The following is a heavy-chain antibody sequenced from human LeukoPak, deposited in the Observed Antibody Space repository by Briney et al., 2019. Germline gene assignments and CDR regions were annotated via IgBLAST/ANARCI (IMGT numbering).Heavy chain of an antibody. CDR1: GGSISSGGYS. CDR2: IYHSGST. D-gene: IGHD2-15*01. V-gene: IGHV4-30-2*01. CDR3: AREGYCSGGSCDNWFDP. J-gene: IGHJ5*02. Sequence: SETVSLTCAVSGGSISSGGYSWSWIRQPPGKGLEWIGYIYHSGSTYYNPSLKSRVTISVDRSKNQFSLNLSSVTAADTAVYYCAREGYCSGGSCDNWFDPWGQGTLVTVSS.